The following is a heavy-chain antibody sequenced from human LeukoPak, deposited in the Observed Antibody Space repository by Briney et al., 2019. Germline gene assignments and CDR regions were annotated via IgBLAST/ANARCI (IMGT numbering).Heavy chain of an antibody. CDR2: INHSGST. Sequence: SETLSLTCAVYGGSFSGYYWSWIRHPPGKGLEWMGEINHSGSTNYNPSLKSRVTISVHTSKNQFSLKLTSVTAANPSVNYSARVNYEGIVVVPAVIDYWGQGTLVTVSS. V-gene: IGHV4-34*01. J-gene: IGHJ4*02. CDR3: ARVNYEGIVVVPAVIDY. CDR1: GGSFSGYY. D-gene: IGHD2-2*01.